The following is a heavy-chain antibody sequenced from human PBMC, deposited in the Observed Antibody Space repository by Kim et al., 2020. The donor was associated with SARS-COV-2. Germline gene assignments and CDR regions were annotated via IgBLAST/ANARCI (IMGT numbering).Heavy chain of an antibody. D-gene: IGHD5-18*01. CDR1: GFTFSSYA. Sequence: GGSLRLSCAASGFTFSSYAMSWVRQAPGKGLEWVSAISGGGGSTYYADSVKGRFTISRDNSKNTLYLQMNSLRAEDTAVYYCARAPLDVDTAKVTGDYYYGMYVWGQGTTVTVSS. CDR2: ISGGGGST. V-gene: IGHV3-23*01. J-gene: IGHJ6*02. CDR3: ARAPLDVDTAKVTGDYYYGMYV.